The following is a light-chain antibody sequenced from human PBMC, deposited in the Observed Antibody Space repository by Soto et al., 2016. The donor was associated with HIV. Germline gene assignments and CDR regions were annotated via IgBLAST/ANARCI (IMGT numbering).Light chain of an antibody. J-gene: IGLJ1*01. CDR3: RVWDSSSDHPRV. CDR2: DDT. V-gene: IGLV3-21*03. Sequence: SYELTQPPSLSVAPGKTAKITCGGNNIGSKSVHWYQQKPGQAPVLVVYDDTDRPSGIPERFSGSNSGNTATLTISRVEAGDEADYYCRVWDSSSDHPRVFGTGTKVTVL. CDR1: NIGSKS.